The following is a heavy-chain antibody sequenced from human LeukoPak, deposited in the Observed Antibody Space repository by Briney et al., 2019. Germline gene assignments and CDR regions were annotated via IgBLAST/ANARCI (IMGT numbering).Heavy chain of an antibody. Sequence: PGGSLRLSCAGSGFTLSSNWMHWVRPAPGKGLVWVSRFYSDGSRTNYADSVKGRFTISGDNAKNSLYLQMNSLRAEDTAVYYCARDFVNSGYYFDYWGQGTLVTVSS. D-gene: IGHD3-22*01. J-gene: IGHJ4*02. V-gene: IGHV3-74*01. CDR3: ARDFVNSGYYFDY. CDR2: FYSDGSRT. CDR1: GFTLSSNW.